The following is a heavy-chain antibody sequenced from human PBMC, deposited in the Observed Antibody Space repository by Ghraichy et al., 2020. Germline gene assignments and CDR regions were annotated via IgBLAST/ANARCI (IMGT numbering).Heavy chain of an antibody. CDR2: ISWNSESF. V-gene: IGHV3-9*01. J-gene: IGHJ6*02. CDR3: SKDTYGSGLGSMDV. Sequence: SLRLSCAASGFTFDDYAMHWVRQLPGKGLEWVAGISWNSESFDYADSVKGRFTISRDNANNSLFLQVNSLRPEDTALYFCSKDTYGSGLGSMDVWGRGTTVTVSS. D-gene: IGHD3-10*01. CDR1: GFTFDDYA.